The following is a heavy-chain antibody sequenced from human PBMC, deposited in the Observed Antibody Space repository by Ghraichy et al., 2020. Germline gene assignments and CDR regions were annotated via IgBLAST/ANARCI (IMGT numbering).Heavy chain of an antibody. D-gene: IGHD6-13*01. V-gene: IGHV3-7*01. CDR1: GFTFSSYW. CDR3: AREKQPGGAAAGTVY. J-gene: IGHJ4*02. Sequence: GGSLRLSCEASGFTFSSYWMNWVRQAPGKGLEWVANIKQDGGEKHYVDSVNGRFTISRDNAKNSLYLQMNSLRVEDTAVYYCAREKQPGGAAAGTVYWGQGTLVTVSS. CDR2: IKQDGGEK.